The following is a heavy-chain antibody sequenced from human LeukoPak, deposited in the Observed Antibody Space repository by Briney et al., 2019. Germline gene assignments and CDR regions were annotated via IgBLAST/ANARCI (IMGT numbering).Heavy chain of an antibody. CDR3: AKDGYSSGWSVDY. D-gene: IGHD6-19*01. J-gene: IGHJ4*02. V-gene: IGHV3-23*01. Sequence: PGGSLRLSCAASGFTFSNYAMSWVRQAPGKGLEWVSAISGSGGITYYADSVKGRSTISRDNSKNTLYLQMNSLRAEDTAVYYCAKDGYSSGWSVDYWGQGTLVTVSS. CDR2: ISGSGGIT. CDR1: GFTFSNYA.